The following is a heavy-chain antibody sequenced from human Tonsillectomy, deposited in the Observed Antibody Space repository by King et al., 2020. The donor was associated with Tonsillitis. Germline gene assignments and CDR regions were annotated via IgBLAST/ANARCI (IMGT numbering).Heavy chain of an antibody. J-gene: IGHJ4*02. CDR2: ISGSGSST. CDR1: GFTFSSYA. Sequence: VQLVESGGGLVQPGGSLRLSCAVSGFTFSSYAMSWVRQAPGKGLEWVSAISGSGSSTYYADSVKGRFTVSRDNSKNTLYLQMSSLRAEDTAVYYCAKDAFTGVVAHHFDSWGRGTLVTVSS. CDR3: AKDAFTGVVAHHFDS. V-gene: IGHV3-23*04. D-gene: IGHD2-15*01.